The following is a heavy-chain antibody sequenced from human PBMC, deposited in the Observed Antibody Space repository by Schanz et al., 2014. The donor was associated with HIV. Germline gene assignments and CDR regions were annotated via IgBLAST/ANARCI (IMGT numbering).Heavy chain of an antibody. Sequence: QVQLVESGGGVVQPGRSLRLSCAASGFTFSKYGMHWVRQAPGKGLEWVAAISKDGSDKYYTDSVKGRFTISRDNFKNTLDLQMDSLRPDDTAVYYCAKGCTSSSVFNLWGRGTLVTVSS. V-gene: IGHV3-30*18. J-gene: IGHJ2*01. D-gene: IGHD6-6*01. CDR2: ISKDGSDK. CDR3: AKGCTSSSVFNL. CDR1: GFTFSKYG.